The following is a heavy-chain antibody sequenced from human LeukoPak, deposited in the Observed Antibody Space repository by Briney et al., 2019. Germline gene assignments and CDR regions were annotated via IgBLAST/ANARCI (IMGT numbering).Heavy chain of an antibody. CDR1: GYSISSGYY. D-gene: IGHD1-26*01. V-gene: IGHV4-38-2*02. Sequence: SETLSLTCTVSGYSISSGYYWGWIRQPPGKGLEWIGSIYHSGSTYYNPSLKSRVTISVDTSKNQFSLKLSSVTAADTAVYHCAKVGAHDAFDIWGQGTMVTVSS. CDR2: IYHSGST. J-gene: IGHJ3*02. CDR3: AKVGAHDAFDI.